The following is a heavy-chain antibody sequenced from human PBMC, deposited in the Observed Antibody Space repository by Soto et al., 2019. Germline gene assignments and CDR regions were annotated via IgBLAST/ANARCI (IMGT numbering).Heavy chain of an antibody. Sequence: EVQLVESGGGLVQPGGSLRLSCAASGFTVSSNYMSWVRQAPGKGLEWVSVIYSGDSTYYADSVKGRFTISRHNSKNTLYLQMNSLRAEDTAVYYCARGGYCSGGSCYGGAFDIWGQGTMVTVSS. D-gene: IGHD2-15*01. CDR3: ARGGYCSGGSCYGGAFDI. V-gene: IGHV3-53*04. J-gene: IGHJ3*02. CDR2: IYSGDST. CDR1: GFTVSSNY.